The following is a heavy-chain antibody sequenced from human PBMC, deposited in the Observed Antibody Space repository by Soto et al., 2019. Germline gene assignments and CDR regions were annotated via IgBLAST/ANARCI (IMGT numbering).Heavy chain of an antibody. CDR1: GGSFSGYY. J-gene: IGHJ4*02. CDR3: ARSEATVLDY. Sequence: SETLSLTCAVYGGSFSGYYWSWIRQPPGKGLEWIGEINHSGSTNYNPSLKSRVTISVDKSKNHFSLKLTSVTAADTAVYYCARSEATVLDYWGQGTLVTVSS. V-gene: IGHV4-34*01. CDR2: INHSGST. D-gene: IGHD4-17*01.